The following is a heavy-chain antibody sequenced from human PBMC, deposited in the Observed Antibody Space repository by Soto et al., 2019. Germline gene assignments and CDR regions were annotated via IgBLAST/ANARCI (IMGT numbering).Heavy chain of an antibody. D-gene: IGHD3-9*01. Sequence: PGGSLRLSCAASGFTFSSYAMSWVRQAPGKGLEWVSAISGSGGSTYYADSVKGRFTISRDNSKNTLYLQMNSLRAEDTAVYYCAKDSARYFDWLLAERTYYFDYWGQGTLVTVSS. V-gene: IGHV3-23*01. CDR1: GFTFSSYA. CDR3: AKDSARYFDWLLAERTYYFDY. CDR2: ISGSGGST. J-gene: IGHJ4*02.